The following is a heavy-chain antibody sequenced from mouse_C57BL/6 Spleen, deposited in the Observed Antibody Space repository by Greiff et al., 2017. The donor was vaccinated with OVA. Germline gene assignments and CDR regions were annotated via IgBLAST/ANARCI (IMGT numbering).Heavy chain of an antibody. CDR1: GFNIKDYY. Sequence: VQLQQSGAELVKPGASVKLSCTASGFNIKDYYMHWVKQRTEQGLEWIGRIDPEDGETKYAPKFQSKATITADTSSNTAYLQLSSLTSEDTAVYYCARNDGSFAYWGQGTLVTVSA. CDR3: ARNDGSFAY. V-gene: IGHV14-2*01. D-gene: IGHD2-3*01. CDR2: IDPEDGET. J-gene: IGHJ3*01.